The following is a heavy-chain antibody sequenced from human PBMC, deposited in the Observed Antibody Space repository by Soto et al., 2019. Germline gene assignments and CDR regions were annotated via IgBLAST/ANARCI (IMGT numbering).Heavy chain of an antibody. CDR2: ISAYNGNT. CDR1: GYTFTSYG. Sequence: QLVQSGAEVKKPGASVKVSCKASGYTFTSYGISWGRKAPGQGLEWMGWISAYNGNTNYAQKLQGRVTMTTDTSTSTAYMELRSLRSDDTAVYYCARVDIVVVPAPSDYWGQGTLVTVSS. V-gene: IGHV1-18*01. CDR3: ARVDIVVVPAPSDY. D-gene: IGHD2-2*01. J-gene: IGHJ4*02.